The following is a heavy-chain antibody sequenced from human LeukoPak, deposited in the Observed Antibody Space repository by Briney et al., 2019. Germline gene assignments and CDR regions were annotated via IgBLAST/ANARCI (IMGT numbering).Heavy chain of an antibody. Sequence: GGSLRLSCAASGFAFRDHYMSWIRQAPGKGLEWVSYISNGGRSINYSDSVKGRFTISRDNAKSSLYLQMNNLRAGDTAMYYCARGHDSAYDYWGQGILVTVSS. J-gene: IGHJ4*02. D-gene: IGHD5-12*01. CDR2: ISNGGRSI. CDR1: GFAFRDHY. CDR3: ARGHDSAYDY. V-gene: IGHV3-11*01.